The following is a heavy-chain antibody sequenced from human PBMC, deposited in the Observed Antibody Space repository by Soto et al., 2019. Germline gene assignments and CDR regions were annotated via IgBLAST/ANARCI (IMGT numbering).Heavy chain of an antibody. V-gene: IGHV3-49*03. CDR1: GFTFGDYA. J-gene: IGHJ4*02. CDR3: TRGLVPGSITMIVVVSPFDY. CDR2: IRSKAYGGTT. D-gene: IGHD3-22*01. Sequence: PGGSLRLSCTSSGFTFGDYAMGWFRQAPGKGLEWVGFIRSKAYGGTTEYAASVKGRFTISRDDSKSIAYLQMNSLKTEDTAVYYCTRGLVPGSITMIVVVSPFDYWGQGT.